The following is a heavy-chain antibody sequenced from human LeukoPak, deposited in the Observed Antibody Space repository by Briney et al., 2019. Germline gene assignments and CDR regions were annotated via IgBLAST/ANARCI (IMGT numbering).Heavy chain of an antibody. CDR3: ARFKGGTGFDY. CDR1: GGSISTTDFD. V-gene: IGHV4-39*01. D-gene: IGHD1-26*01. J-gene: IGHJ4*02. CDR2: ISSSGKS. Sequence: PSETLSLTCAVSGGSISTTDFDWAWLRQPPGQGLEWIATISSSGKSYYNPYLMSRITISVYTSKKQFSLDVTSVTAADTGLFYCARFKGGTGFDYWGRGILVIVS.